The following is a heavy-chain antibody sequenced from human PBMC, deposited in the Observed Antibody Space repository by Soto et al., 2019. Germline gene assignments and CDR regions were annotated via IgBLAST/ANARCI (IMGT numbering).Heavy chain of an antibody. Sequence: QVQLVESGGGVVQPGRSLRLSCAASGFTFSSYGMHWVRQAPGKGLEWVAVISYDGSNKYYADSVKGRFTISRDNSKNKLYLQMNSLRAEDTAVYYCANGFEGYGDYVNAYHYYYGMDVWGQGTTVTVSS. V-gene: IGHV3-30*18. J-gene: IGHJ6*02. CDR2: ISYDGSNK. CDR1: GFTFSSYG. CDR3: ANGFEGYGDYVNAYHYYYGMDV. D-gene: IGHD4-17*01.